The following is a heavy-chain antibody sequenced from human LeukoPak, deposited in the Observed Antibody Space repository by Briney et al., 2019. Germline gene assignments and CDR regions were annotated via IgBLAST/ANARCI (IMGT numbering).Heavy chain of an antibody. J-gene: IGHJ3*02. Sequence: GRSLRLSCAASGFTFSSYGMHWVRQAPGKGLEWVSGINWNGGSTGYADSVKGRFTISRDNAKNSLYLQMNSLRAEDTALYYCARSPLLCSSTSCYTGAFDIWGQGTMVTVSS. CDR1: GFTFSSYG. D-gene: IGHD2-2*02. CDR3: ARSPLLCSSTSCYTGAFDI. V-gene: IGHV3-20*04. CDR2: INWNGGST.